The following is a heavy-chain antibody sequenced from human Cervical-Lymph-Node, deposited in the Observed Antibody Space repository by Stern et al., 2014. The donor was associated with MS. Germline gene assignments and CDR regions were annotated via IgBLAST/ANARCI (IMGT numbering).Heavy chain of an antibody. CDR1: GGSIRSDDYY. V-gene: IGHV4-30-4*01. Sequence: VQLQESGPGLVKPSQTLSLTCTVSGGSIRSDDYYWTWIRQPPGKGLEWIGYIYYSGNTYYNPSLRSRVTISVDTSKNQFSLKLTSVTAADTAVYYCARTDILLIDHWGQGTLVTVSS. CDR3: ARTDILLIDH. D-gene: IGHD3-10*01. CDR2: IYYSGNT. J-gene: IGHJ5*02.